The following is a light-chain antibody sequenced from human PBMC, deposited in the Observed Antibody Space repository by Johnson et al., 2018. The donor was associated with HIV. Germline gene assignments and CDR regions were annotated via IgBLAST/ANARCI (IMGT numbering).Light chain of an antibody. CDR1: SSNIGNNY. CDR3: GTWDSSLSAGIV. V-gene: IGLV1-51*02. CDR2: ENN. J-gene: IGLJ1*01. Sequence: HSVLTQPPSVSAAPGQKVTISCSGSSSNIGNNYVSWYQQLPGTAPKLLIYENNKRPSGIPDRFSGSKSGTSATLGITGLQTGDEADYYCGTWDSSLSAGIVVGTGTKVTVL.